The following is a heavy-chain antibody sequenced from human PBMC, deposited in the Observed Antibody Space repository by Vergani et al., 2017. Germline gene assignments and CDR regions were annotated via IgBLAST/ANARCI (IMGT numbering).Heavy chain of an antibody. CDR2: IWYDGSNK. CDR3: ARAFGSGSYGSKPGKDWYFDL. V-gene: IGHV3-33*01. Sequence: QVQLVQSGAEVKKPGASVKVSCKASGYTFTSYYMHWVRQAPGQGLEWMAVIWYDGSNKYYADSVKGRFTISRDNSKNTLYLQMNSLRAEDTAVYYCARAFGSGSYGSKPGKDWYFDLWGRGTLVTVSS. J-gene: IGHJ2*01. CDR1: GYTFTSYY. D-gene: IGHD1-26*01.